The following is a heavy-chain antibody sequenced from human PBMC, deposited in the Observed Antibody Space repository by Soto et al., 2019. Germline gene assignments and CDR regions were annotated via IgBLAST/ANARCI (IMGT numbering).Heavy chain of an antibody. CDR1: GDSVTNSSYY. Sequence: PSETLSLTCTVSGDSVTNSSYYWGWIRQSPGKGLEWIGSVYYRGRSYSKSSVKSRVTISVDTSKNRFSLSLNSVTASDTAVYFCVSQRTTVPTQAYFDYWGPGALVTVS. V-gene: IGHV4-39*01. CDR2: VYYRGRS. J-gene: IGHJ4*02. CDR3: VSQRTTVPTQAYFDY. D-gene: IGHD4-17*01.